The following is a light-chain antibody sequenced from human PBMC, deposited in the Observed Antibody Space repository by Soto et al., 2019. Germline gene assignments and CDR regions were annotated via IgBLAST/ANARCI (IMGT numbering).Light chain of an antibody. V-gene: IGLV3-27*01. CDR1: VLAKKY. Sequence: SYELTQPSSVSVSPGQTARITCSGDVLAKKYARWFQQKPGQAPVLVIYKDSERPSGIPERFSGSSSGTTVTLTISGAQVEDAADYYCYSAADNMRVFGGGTKVTVL. CDR3: YSAADNMRV. J-gene: IGLJ3*02. CDR2: KDS.